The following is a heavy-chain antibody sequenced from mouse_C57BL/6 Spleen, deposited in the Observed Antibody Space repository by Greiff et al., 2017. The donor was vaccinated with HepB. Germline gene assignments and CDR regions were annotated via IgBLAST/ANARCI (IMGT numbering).Heavy chain of an antibody. CDR1: GYTFTDYY. CDR2: INPNNGGT. Sequence: EVQLQQSGPELVKPGASVKISCKASGYTFTDYYMNWVKQSHGKSLEWIGDINPNNGGTSYNQKFKGKATLTVDKSSSTAYMELRSLTSEDSAVYDWAREGDYYGSSYEGFAYWGQGTLVTVSA. V-gene: IGHV1-26*01. CDR3: AREGDYYGSSYEGFAY. J-gene: IGHJ3*01. D-gene: IGHD1-1*01.